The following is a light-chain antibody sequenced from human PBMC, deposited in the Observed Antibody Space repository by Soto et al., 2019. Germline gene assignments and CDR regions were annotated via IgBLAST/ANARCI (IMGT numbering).Light chain of an antibody. CDR2: GAS. V-gene: IGKV3-20*01. CDR1: QSVSSNY. Sequence: EIVLPQSPGTLSLSPGDIATLSCRPSQSVSSNYLAWYQQKPGQAPRIVIYGASSRATGIPDRFSGSGSGTDCTLTISRLEPEDVAVYYCQQYGSSPRTFSQGTKVDIK. CDR3: QQYGSSPRT. J-gene: IGKJ1*01.